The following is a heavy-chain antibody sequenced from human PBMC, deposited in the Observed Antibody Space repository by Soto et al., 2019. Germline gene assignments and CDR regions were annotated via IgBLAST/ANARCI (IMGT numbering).Heavy chain of an antibody. CDR2: IGTAGDT. V-gene: IGHV3-13*01. D-gene: IGHD3-3*01. J-gene: IGHJ4*02. CDR3: ARGASNYDFWSGYGDY. CDR1: GFTFSSYD. Sequence: EVHLVESGGCLVQPGGSLRLSCAASGFTFSSYDMHWVRQATGKGLEWVSAIGTAGDTYYPGSVKGRFTISRENAKNSLYLQMNSRRAGDTAVYYCARGASNYDFWSGYGDYWGQGTLVTVSS.